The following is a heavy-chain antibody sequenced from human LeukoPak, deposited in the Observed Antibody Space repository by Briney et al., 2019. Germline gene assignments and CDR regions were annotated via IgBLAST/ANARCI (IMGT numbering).Heavy chain of an antibody. D-gene: IGHD3-9*01. Sequence: NIKQDGSEKYYVDSVKGRFTISRDNAKNSLYLQMNSLRAEDTAVYYCAKDRYSNPLDAFDIWGQGTMVTVSS. CDR2: IKQDGSEK. J-gene: IGHJ3*02. CDR3: AKDRYSNPLDAFDI. V-gene: IGHV3-7*01.